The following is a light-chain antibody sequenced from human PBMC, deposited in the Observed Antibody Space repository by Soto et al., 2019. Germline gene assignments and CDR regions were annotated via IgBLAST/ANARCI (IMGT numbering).Light chain of an antibody. CDR1: QGISTF. Sequence: DIQLTQSPSFLSASVGDRVTITCRASQGISTFLAWYQQRPGKAPKLLIYAASTLQSGVPSRFSGSGSGTEFTLPISSRQPEDFATYYCQQVISYPPGFGPGTKVDIK. CDR2: AAS. CDR3: QQVISYPPG. J-gene: IGKJ3*01. V-gene: IGKV1-9*01.